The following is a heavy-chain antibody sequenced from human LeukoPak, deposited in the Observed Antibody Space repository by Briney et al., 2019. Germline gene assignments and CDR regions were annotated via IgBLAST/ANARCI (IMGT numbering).Heavy chain of an antibody. Sequence: SVKVSCKASGATFSSYAISWVRQAPGQGLEWMGGIIPIFGTANYAQKFQGRVTITADKSTSTAYMELSSLRSEDTAVYYCAREGVYSSGWFSWYFDLWGRGTLVTVSS. J-gene: IGHJ2*01. V-gene: IGHV1-69*06. CDR3: AREGVYSSGWFSWYFDL. CDR2: IIPIFGTA. D-gene: IGHD6-19*01. CDR1: GATFSSYA.